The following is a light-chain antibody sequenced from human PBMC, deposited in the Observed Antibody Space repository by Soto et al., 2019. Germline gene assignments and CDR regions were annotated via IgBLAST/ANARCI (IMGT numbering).Light chain of an antibody. CDR1: QSISKY. CDR2: LAS. V-gene: IGKV1-39*01. J-gene: IGKJ4*01. Sequence: DIHVTHSPSSLSSSVGYILTITCLASQSISKYLNWYQQKPGNAPNLLISLASGVQSGVPSRFSGSGFGTDFTLTISSLQPEDFATYYCQQSYKTPLTFGGGTKVDIK. CDR3: QQSYKTPLT.